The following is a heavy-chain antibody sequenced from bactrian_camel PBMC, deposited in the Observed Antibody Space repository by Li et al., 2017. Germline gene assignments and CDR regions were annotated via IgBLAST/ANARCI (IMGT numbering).Heavy chain of an antibody. D-gene: IGHD2*01. V-gene: IGHV3S53*01. CDR2: IDSDGTT. CDR1: GYGSSTYC. J-gene: IGHJ4*01. Sequence: HVQLVESGGGSVQAGGSLRLSCTISGYGSSTYCMGWFRQAPGKEREGVAAIDSDGTTNYADSVKGRFTISKVNAEKTLYLQMNSLKPEDTAIYYCAALYTGISGCYSTSLAPASFDYWGQGTQVTVS. CDR3: AALYTGISGCYSTSLAPASFDY.